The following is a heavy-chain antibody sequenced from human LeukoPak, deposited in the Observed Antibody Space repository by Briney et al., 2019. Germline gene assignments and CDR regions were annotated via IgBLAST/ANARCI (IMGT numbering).Heavy chain of an antibody. CDR1: GFIFSSYG. CDR3: AKDGAMVGPMDV. CDR2: IWYDGSNK. V-gene: IGHV3-30*02. J-gene: IGHJ6*02. Sequence: GGSLRLSCAASGFIFSSYGMHWVRQAPGKGLEWVSLIWYDGSNKHYADSVKGRFTISRDNSKNTLYLQVNSLRAEDTAVYYCAKDGAMVGPMDVWGQGTTVTVSS. D-gene: IGHD3-10*02.